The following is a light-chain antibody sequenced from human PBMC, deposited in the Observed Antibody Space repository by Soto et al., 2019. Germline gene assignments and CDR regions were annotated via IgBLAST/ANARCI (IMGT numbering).Light chain of an antibody. CDR3: QQRSNWRIT. J-gene: IGKJ5*01. Sequence: EIVMTQSPATLSVSPGEGATLSCRASQSVSSKLAWYQQKPGQAPRLLIYGASNRATGIPARFSGSGSGTDFTLTISSLEPEDFAVYYCQQRSNWRITFGQGTRLEIK. CDR1: QSVSSK. CDR2: GAS. V-gene: IGKV3-11*01.